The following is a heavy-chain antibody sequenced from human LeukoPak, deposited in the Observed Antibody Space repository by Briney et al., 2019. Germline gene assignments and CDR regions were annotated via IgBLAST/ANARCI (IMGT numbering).Heavy chain of an antibody. CDR2: IRYDGSNK. Sequence: GGSLRLSCAASGFTFSNYGMHWVRQAPGKGLEWVAFIRYDGSNKYYADSVKGRFTISRDNSRDTVYLQMTSLRAEDTAVYYCARDHTQQRLVRWFDPWGQGTLVTVSS. CDR1: GFTFSNYG. CDR3: ARDHTQQRLVRWFDP. J-gene: IGHJ5*02. V-gene: IGHV3-30*02. D-gene: IGHD6-25*01.